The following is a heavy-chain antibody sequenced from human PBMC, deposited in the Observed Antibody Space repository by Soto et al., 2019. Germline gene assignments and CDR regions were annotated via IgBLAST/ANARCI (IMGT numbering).Heavy chain of an antibody. V-gene: IGHV1-2*04. Sequence: GSVKVYFKASGYPFTGYYMHLVRQAPGQGLEWIGWINPDSGGTNYAQKFQVWVTMTRYTSSSTAYMELSRLRSDDTAVYYCAREYCSSTTCTGAFDHWGQGTMVTVSS. CDR3: AREYCSSTTCTGAFDH. CDR1: GYPFTGYY. D-gene: IGHD2-2*01. CDR2: INPDSGGT. J-gene: IGHJ5*02.